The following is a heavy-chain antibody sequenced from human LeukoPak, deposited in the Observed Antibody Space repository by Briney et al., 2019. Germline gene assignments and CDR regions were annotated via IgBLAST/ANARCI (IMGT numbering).Heavy chain of an antibody. J-gene: IGHJ5*02. Sequence: SETLSLTCTVSGGSISSSSYYWGWIRQPPGKGLEWIGSIYYSGSTYYNPSLKSRVTISVDTSKNQFSLKLSSVTAADTAVYYCARDRALDLIVGAKSWFDPWGQGTLVTVSS. D-gene: IGHD1-26*01. CDR1: GGSISSSSYY. V-gene: IGHV4-39*02. CDR2: IYYSGST. CDR3: ARDRALDLIVGAKSWFDP.